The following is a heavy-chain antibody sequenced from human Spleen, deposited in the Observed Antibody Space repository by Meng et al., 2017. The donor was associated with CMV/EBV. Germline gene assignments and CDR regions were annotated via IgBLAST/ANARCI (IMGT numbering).Heavy chain of an antibody. CDR1: GFTFSSYG. J-gene: IGHJ4*02. CDR3: ATNEEDIVLMVYASKHTY. D-gene: IGHD2-8*01. Sequence: GESLKLSCAASGFTFSSYGMHWVRQAPGKGLEWVAFIRYDGSNKYYADSVTGRFTISSDNSKNKLSLQMNSLRAEDTAVYYCATNEEDIVLMVYASKHTYWGQGTLVTVSS. CDR2: IRYDGSNK. V-gene: IGHV3-30*02.